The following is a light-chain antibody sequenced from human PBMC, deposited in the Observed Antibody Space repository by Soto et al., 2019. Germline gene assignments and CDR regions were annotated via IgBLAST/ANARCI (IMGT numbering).Light chain of an antibody. CDR1: SSNIGRNS. CDR3: AVWDNSMTAWV. Sequence: QSVLTQAPSVSGTPGQRVTITCSGSSSNIGRNSVNWYQHLPGTAPKLLTHGNNHRPSGVPDRFSGSKSGTSASLAISGLQPEDEADYCCAVWDNSMTAWVFGGGTKLTVL. V-gene: IGLV1-44*01. J-gene: IGLJ3*02. CDR2: GNN.